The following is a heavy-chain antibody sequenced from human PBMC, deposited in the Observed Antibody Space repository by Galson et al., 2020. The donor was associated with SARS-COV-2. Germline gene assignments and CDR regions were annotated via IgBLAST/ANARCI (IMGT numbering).Heavy chain of an antibody. J-gene: IGHJ3*02. Sequence: QLGESLKISCAASGFTFSSYAMHWVRQAPGKGLEWVAVISYDGSNKYYADSVKGRFTISRDNSKNTLYLQMNSLRAEDTAVYYCARDRAGDYYDSSGYYGAFDIWGQGTMVTVSS. V-gene: IGHV3-30*04. D-gene: IGHD3-22*01. CDR2: ISYDGSNK. CDR1: GFTFSSYA. CDR3: ARDRAGDYYDSSGYYGAFDI.